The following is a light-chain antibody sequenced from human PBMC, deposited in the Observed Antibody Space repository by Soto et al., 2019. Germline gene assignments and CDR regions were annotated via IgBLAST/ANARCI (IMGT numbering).Light chain of an antibody. J-gene: IGKJ4*01. CDR1: QSVSSMY. Sequence: EIVLTQSPGTLSLSPGDSATLSCRASQSVSSMYLAWYQQKPGQAPRLLIYGASSRATGIPDRFSGSGSGTDFTLTIRGLEPEDFAVYYCRQYGRSLTFGGGTKVEI. V-gene: IGKV3-20*01. CDR2: GAS. CDR3: RQYGRSLT.